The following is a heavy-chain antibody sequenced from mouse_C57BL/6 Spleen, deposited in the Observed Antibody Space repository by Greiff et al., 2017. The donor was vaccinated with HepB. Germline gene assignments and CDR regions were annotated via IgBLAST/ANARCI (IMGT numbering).Heavy chain of an antibody. D-gene: IGHD1-1*01. CDR2: INPSNGGT. CDR1: GYTFTSYW. J-gene: IGHJ2*01. V-gene: IGHV1-53*01. CDR3: ARKGGSSYVDYFDY. Sequence: QVQLQQPGTELVKPGASVKLSCKASGYTFTSYWMHWVKQRPGQGLEWIGNINPSNGGTNYNEKFKSKATLTVDKSSSTAYMQLSSLTSEDSAVYYGARKGGSSYVDYFDYWGQGTTLTVSS.